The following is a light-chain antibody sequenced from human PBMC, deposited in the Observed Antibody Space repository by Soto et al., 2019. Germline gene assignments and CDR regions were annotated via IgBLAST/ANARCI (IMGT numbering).Light chain of an antibody. CDR1: SSDVGTYDR. CDR3: CSYAGTLL. Sequence: QSALTQPASVSGSPGQSITISCTGTSSDVGTYDRVSWYQQHPGGTPKLIIYEGNKRPSGVSNRFSASTSGNTASLTISGLQAEDEAHYYCCSYAGTLLFGGGSKLTVL. V-gene: IGLV2-23*01. CDR2: EGN. J-gene: IGLJ2*01.